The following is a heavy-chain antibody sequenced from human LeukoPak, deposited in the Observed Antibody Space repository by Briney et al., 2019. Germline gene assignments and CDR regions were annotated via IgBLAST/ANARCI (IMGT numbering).Heavy chain of an antibody. CDR3: ARDRRNCTNGVCYYYYYMDV. CDR1: GGSISSYY. D-gene: IGHD2-8*01. Sequence: IPSETLSLTCTVSGGSISSYYWSWIRQPPGKGLEWIGYIYYSGSTNYNPSLKSRVTISVDTSKNQFSLKLSSVTAADTAVYYCARDRRNCTNGVCYYYYYMDVWGKGTTVTVSS. CDR2: IYYSGST. V-gene: IGHV4-59*01. J-gene: IGHJ6*03.